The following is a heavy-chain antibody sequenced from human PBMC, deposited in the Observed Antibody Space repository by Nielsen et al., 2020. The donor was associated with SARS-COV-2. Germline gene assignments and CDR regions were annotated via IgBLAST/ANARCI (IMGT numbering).Heavy chain of an antibody. Sequence: WVRQAPGQGLEWMGIINPSGGSTSYAQKFQGRVTMTRDTSTSTAYMELRSLRSDDTAVYYCARDSRRNEYDFWSEDAFDIWGQGTMVTVSS. D-gene: IGHD3-3*01. V-gene: IGHV1-46*01. CDR2: INPSGGST. J-gene: IGHJ3*02. CDR3: ARDSRRNEYDFWSEDAFDI.